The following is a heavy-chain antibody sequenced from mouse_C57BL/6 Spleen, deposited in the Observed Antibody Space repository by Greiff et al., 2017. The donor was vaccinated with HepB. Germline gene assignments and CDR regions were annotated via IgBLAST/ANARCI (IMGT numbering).Heavy chain of an antibody. CDR3: ARLFDYAMDY. J-gene: IGHJ4*01. CDR2: IYPGSGNT. CDR1: GYTFTDYY. Sequence: QVQLKESGAELVRPGASVKLSCKASGYTFTDYYINWVKQRPGQGLEWIARIYPGSGNTYYNEKFKGKATLTAEKSSSTAYMQLSSLTSEDSAVYFCARLFDYAMDYWGQGTSVTVSS. V-gene: IGHV1-76*01.